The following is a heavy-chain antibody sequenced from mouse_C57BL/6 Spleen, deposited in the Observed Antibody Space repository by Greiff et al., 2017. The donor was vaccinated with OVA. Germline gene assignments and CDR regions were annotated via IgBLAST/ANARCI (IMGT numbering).Heavy chain of an antibody. CDR3: ARGGGSSYGFDY. D-gene: IGHD1-1*01. CDR2: ISYDGSN. CDR1: GYSITSGYY. J-gene: IGHJ2*01. V-gene: IGHV3-6*01. Sequence: EVHLVESGPGLVKPSQSLSLTCSVTGYSITSGYYWNWIRQFPGNKLEWMGYISYDGSNNYNPSLKNRISITRDTSKNQFFLKLNSVTTEDTATYYCARGGGSSYGFDYWGQGTTLTVSS.